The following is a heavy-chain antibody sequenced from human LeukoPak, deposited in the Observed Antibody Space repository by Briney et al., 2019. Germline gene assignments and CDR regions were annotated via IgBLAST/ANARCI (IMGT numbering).Heavy chain of an antibody. CDR2: INLSGST. J-gene: IGHJ3*02. D-gene: IGHD6-13*01. Sequence: SETLSLTCAVYGGSFSGYYWSWIRQPPGKGLEWIGEINLSGSTNYNPSLKSRVTISVDTSKNQFSLKLSSVTAADTAVYYCARGVPYDSSSWYGRDDAFDIWGQGTMVTVSS. CDR3: ARGVPYDSSSWYGRDDAFDI. V-gene: IGHV4-34*01. CDR1: GGSFSGYY.